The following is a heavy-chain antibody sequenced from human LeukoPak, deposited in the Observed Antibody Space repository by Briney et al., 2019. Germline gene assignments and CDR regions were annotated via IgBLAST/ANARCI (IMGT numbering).Heavy chain of an antibody. CDR3: ARGPTGDTRQIEH. V-gene: IGHV3-74*01. Sequence: GGSLRLSCAASGFTFGDYWMYWFRQAPGKGLVWVSRSNADGRTTRYADSVKGRFTISRDNAKNTLYLEMKSLRADDTALYYCARGPTGDTRQIEHWGQGTLVTVSS. J-gene: IGHJ4*02. CDR1: GFTFGDYW. CDR2: SNADGRTT. D-gene: IGHD2-21*02.